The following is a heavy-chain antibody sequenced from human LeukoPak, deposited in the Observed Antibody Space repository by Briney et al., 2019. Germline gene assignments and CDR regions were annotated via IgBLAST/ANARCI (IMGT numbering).Heavy chain of an antibody. J-gene: IGHJ4*02. D-gene: IGHD2-15*01. V-gene: IGHV3-23*01. CDR1: GFTFSSYS. CDR2: ISGSGGST. CDR3: AKFALRYCSGGSCHPFDY. Sequence: TGGSLRLSCAASGFTFSSYSMNWVRQAPGKGLEWVSAISGSGGSTYYADSVKGRFIISRDNSKNTLYLQMNSLRAEDTAVYYCAKFALRYCSGGSCHPFDYWGQGTLVTVSS.